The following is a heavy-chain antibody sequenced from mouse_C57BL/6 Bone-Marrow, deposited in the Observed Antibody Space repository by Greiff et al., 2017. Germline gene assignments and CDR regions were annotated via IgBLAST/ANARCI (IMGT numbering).Heavy chain of an antibody. D-gene: IGHD2-2*01. Sequence: DVQLQESGGDLVKPGGSLKLSCAASGFTFSSYGMSWVRQTPDKRLEWVATISSGGSYTYYPDSVKGRFTISRDNAKNTLYLQMSSLKSEDTAMYYCARQGGLPFAYWGQGTLVTVSA. V-gene: IGHV5-6*01. CDR2: ISSGGSYT. CDR1: GFTFSSYG. CDR3: ARQGGLPFAY. J-gene: IGHJ3*01.